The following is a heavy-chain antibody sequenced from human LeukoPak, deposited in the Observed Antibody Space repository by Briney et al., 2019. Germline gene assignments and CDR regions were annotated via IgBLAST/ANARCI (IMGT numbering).Heavy chain of an antibody. CDR1: GFTFSDYA. Sequence: GGSLRLSCAASGFTFSDYAMHRVRQAPGKGLQWVALISYDGSNKYYADSAKGRFTISRDNFKNTLYLQINSVRAEDTAVYYCARATYYDYWSGYYGAFDYWGQGTLVTVSS. V-gene: IGHV3-30*04. D-gene: IGHD3-3*01. J-gene: IGHJ4*02. CDR2: ISYDGSNK. CDR3: ARATYYDYWSGYYGAFDY.